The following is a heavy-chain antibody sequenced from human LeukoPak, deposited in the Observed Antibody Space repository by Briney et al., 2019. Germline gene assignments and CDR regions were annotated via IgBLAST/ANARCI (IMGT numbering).Heavy chain of an antibody. CDR3: AKDRCSSTSCYPAMDYYCYYYMDV. CDR1: GFTFSSYA. V-gene: IGHV3-23*01. CDR2: ISGSGGST. D-gene: IGHD2-2*01. J-gene: IGHJ6*03. Sequence: PGGSLRLSCAASGFTFSSYAMSWVRQAPGKGLEWVSAISGSGGSTYYADSVKGRFTISRDNSKNTLYLQMNSLRAEDTAVYYCAKDRCSSTSCYPAMDYYCYYYMDVWGKGTTVTVSS.